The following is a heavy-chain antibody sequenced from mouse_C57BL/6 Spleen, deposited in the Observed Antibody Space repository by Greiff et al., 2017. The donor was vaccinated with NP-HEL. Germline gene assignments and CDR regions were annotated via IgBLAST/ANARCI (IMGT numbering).Heavy chain of an antibody. CDR3: ARKMYYGSSYPFDY. J-gene: IGHJ2*01. D-gene: IGHD1-1*01. Sequence: QVQLQQPGAELVRPGTSVKLSCKASGYTFTSYWMHWVKQRPGQGLEWIGVIDPSDSYTNYNQKFKGKATLTVDTSSSTAYMQLSSLTSEDSAVYYCARKMYYGSSYPFDYWGQGTTLTVSS. CDR2: IDPSDSYT. V-gene: IGHV1-59*01. CDR1: GYTFTSYW.